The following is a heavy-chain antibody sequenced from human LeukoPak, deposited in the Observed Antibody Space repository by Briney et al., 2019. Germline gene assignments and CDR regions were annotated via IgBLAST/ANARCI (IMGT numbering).Heavy chain of an antibody. D-gene: IGHD3-22*01. V-gene: IGHV4-38-2*01. CDR3: ARSYDSSGYYLDY. CDR1: GYSISSGYY. Sequence: SETLSLTCAVSGYSISSGYYWGWIRQPPGKGLEWIGSIYYSGSTYYNPSLKSRVTISVDTSKNQFSLKLSSVTAADTAVYYCARSYDSSGYYLDYWGQGTLVTVSS. J-gene: IGHJ4*02. CDR2: IYYSGST.